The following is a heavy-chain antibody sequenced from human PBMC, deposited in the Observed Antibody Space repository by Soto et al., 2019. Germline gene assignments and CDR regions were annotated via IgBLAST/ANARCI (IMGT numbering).Heavy chain of an antibody. CDR1: GFTFSNAW. CDR3: TTHYDYVWGSYRH. D-gene: IGHD3-16*02. V-gene: IGHV3-15*01. J-gene: IGHJ4*02. Sequence: PGGSLRLSCAASGFTFSNAWVSWVRQAPGKGLEWVGRIKSKTDGGTTDYAAPVKGRFTISRDDSKNTLYLQMNSLKTEDTAVYYCTTHYDYVWGSYRHWGQGTLVTVSS. CDR2: IKSKTDGGTT.